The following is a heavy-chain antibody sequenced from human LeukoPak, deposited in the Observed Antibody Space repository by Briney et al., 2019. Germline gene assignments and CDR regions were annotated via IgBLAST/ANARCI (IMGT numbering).Heavy chain of an antibody. CDR3: ARVRWELLMRTFDI. D-gene: IGHD1-26*01. CDR1: GGSISSYY. CDR2: IYYSGST. J-gene: IGHJ3*02. Sequence: SETLSLTCTVSGGSISSYYWSWIRQPPGKGLEWIGYIYYSGSTNYNPSLKSRVTISVDTSKNQFSLKLSSVTAADTAVYYCARVRWELLMRTFDIWGQGTMVTVSS. V-gene: IGHV4-59*01.